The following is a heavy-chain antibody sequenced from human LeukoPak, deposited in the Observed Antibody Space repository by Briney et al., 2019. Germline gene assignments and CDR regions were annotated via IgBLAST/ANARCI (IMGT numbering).Heavy chain of an antibody. Sequence: SETLSLTRSVSGYSTSCGSSWGWFRHPPGKGLGWFGGFYHSGGPYYNPPLKSRLTISVDTSKNHFSLKLSSVTAPDTAVYYGAIVERARAEDYWGQGTLVTVSS. J-gene: IGHJ4*02. V-gene: IGHV4-38-2*01. D-gene: IGHD5-24*01. CDR3: AIVERARAEDY. CDR1: GYSTSCGSS. CDR2: FYHSGGP.